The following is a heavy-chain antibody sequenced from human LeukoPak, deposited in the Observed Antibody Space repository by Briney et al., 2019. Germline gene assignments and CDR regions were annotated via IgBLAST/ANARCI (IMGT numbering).Heavy chain of an antibody. V-gene: IGHV3-48*03. J-gene: IGHJ3*02. D-gene: IGHD5-24*01. CDR2: IGSSGGSR. Sequence: PGGSLRLSCIASGFTFSSYEMDWVRRAPGKGLEWVSYIGSSGGSRYYADSVKGRFTTPRDNAKNSLYLQMNSLRAEDTAVYYCAREDGDAFDIWGQGTMVTVSS. CDR1: GFTFSSYE. CDR3: AREDGDAFDI.